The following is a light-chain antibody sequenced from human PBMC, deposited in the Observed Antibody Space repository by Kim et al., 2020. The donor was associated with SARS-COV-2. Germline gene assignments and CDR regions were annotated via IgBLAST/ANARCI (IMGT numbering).Light chain of an antibody. CDR3: CSYAGSSYV. J-gene: IGLJ1*01. V-gene: IGLV2-11*01. CDR2: DVS. Sequence: QSALIQPRSVSGSPGQSVTISCTGTSSDVGGYNYVSWYQQHPGKAHKLMIYDVSKRPSGVPDSFSGSKSGNTAYLTISGLQAEDEADYYCCSYAGSSYVFGTGTKVTVL. CDR1: SSDVGGYNY.